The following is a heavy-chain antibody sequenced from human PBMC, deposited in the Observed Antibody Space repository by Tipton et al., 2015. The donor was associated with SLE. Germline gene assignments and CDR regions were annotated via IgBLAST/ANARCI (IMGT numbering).Heavy chain of an antibody. CDR1: GFTFSSYG. CDR2: IRYDGSNK. CDR3: ARDWGWAFDF. V-gene: IGHV3-33*01. Sequence: RSLRLSCAASGFTFSSYGMHWVRQAPGKGLEWVAFIRYDGSNKYYADSVKGRFTISRDNSKNTLYLQMNSLRGEDTALYYCARDWGWAFDFWGQGTLVTVSS. J-gene: IGHJ4*02. D-gene: IGHD3-16*01.